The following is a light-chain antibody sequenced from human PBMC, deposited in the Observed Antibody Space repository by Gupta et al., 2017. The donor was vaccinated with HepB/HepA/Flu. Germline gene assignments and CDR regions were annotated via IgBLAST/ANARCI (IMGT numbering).Light chain of an antibody. CDR2: GVS. CDR1: QAITSNF. J-gene: IGKJ2*04. Sequence: DIVLTQSPGTLSLAVGERPTLSCSASQAITSNFLAWYQQTPGQAPRLLIHGVSTMATGIPDRFSGSGSGTDFTLSISRLEPEDFGVYYCQHCTNTLTCSFGQGTKLEIK. CDR3: QHCTNTLTCS. V-gene: IGKV3D-20*02.